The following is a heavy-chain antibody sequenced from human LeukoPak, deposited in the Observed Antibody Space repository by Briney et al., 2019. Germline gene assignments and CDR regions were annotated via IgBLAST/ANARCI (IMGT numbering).Heavy chain of an antibody. CDR3: AREFDDSSVDI. J-gene: IGHJ3*02. D-gene: IGHD3-22*01. Sequence: GGSLRLSCAASGFTFSSYSMNWVRQAPGKGLEWVSVIYSGGSTYYADSVKGRFTISRDNSKNTLYLQMNSLRAEDTAVYYCAREFDDSSVDIWGQGTMVTVSS. CDR2: IYSGGST. V-gene: IGHV3-53*01. CDR1: GFTFSSYS.